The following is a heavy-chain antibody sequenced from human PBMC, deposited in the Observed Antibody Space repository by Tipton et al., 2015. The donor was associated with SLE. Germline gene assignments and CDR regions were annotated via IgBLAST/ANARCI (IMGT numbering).Heavy chain of an antibody. CDR2: ISAYNGNT. D-gene: IGHD3-3*01. CDR1: GYTFTSYG. CDR3: ARAGGVFGVVNKYYYSYMDV. J-gene: IGHJ6*03. Sequence: QSGPGVKKPGASVKVSCKASGYTFTSYGISWVRQAPGQGLEWMGWISAYNGNTNYAQKLQGRVTMTTDTSTSTAYMELRSLRSDDTAVYYCARAGGVFGVVNKYYYSYMDVWGKGTTVTVSS. V-gene: IGHV1-18*01.